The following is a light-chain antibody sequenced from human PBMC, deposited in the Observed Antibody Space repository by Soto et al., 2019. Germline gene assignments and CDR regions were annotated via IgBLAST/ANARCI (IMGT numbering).Light chain of an antibody. CDR3: NSFTTSSTYV. CDR1: SSDVGSYNR. Sequence: QSVLTQPPSGSGSPGQSVAISCTGTSSDVGSYNRVAWYQQPPGTAPKLIIYDVTNRPSGVSDRFSGSKSGNTASLPISGLQAEDEADYYCNSFTTSSTYVFGTGTKVTVL. CDR2: DVT. J-gene: IGLJ1*01. V-gene: IGLV2-18*02.